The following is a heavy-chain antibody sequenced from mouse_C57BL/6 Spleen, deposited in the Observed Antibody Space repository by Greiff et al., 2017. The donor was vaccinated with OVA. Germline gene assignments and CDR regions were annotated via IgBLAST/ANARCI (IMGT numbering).Heavy chain of an antibody. CDR1: GYTFTSYW. CDR2: INPSNGGT. D-gene: IGHD2-2*01. V-gene: IGHV1-53*01. Sequence: VQRVESGTELVKPGASVKLSCKASGYTFTSYWMHWVKQRPGQGLEWIGNINPSNGGTNYNEKFKSKATLTVDKSSSTAYMQLSSLTSEDSAVYDCARYGYGAMDYWGQGTSVTVSS. CDR3: ARYGYGAMDY. J-gene: IGHJ4*01.